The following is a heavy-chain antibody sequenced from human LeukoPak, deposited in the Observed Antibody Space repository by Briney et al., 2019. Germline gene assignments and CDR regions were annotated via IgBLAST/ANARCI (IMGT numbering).Heavy chain of an antibody. V-gene: IGHV1-18*01. J-gene: IGHJ4*02. CDR1: GYTFTNYG. Sequence: GASVKVSCKASGYTFTNYGISWVRQAPRQGPEWMGWISAYNGDTNYAQKLQGRVTMTTDTSTTTAYMELRSLRSDDTAIYYCARGTRDRQQLVLDYWGQGTLVTVSS. CDR2: ISAYNGDT. CDR3: ARGTRDRQQLVLDY. D-gene: IGHD6-13*01.